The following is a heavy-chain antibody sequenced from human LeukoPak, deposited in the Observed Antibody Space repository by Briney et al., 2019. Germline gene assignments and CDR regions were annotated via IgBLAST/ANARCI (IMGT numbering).Heavy chain of an antibody. Sequence: PSETLSLTCTVSGGSISSYYWSWIRQPPGKGLEWIGYIYYSGSTNYNPSLKSRVTISVDTSKNQFSLKLSSVTAADTAVYHCARMPQPNYDFWSGYYPSFWFDPWGQGTLVTVSS. J-gene: IGHJ5*02. D-gene: IGHD3-3*01. CDR3: ARMPQPNYDFWSGYYPSFWFDP. CDR1: GGSISSYY. CDR2: IYYSGST. V-gene: IGHV4-59*01.